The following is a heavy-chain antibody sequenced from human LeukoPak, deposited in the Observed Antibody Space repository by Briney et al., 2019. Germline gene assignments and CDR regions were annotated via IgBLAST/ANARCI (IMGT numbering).Heavy chain of an antibody. J-gene: IGHJ3*02. CDR2: IYYSGST. V-gene: IGHV4-59*01. D-gene: IGHD1-1*01. Sequence: SETLSLTCTVSGGSISSYYWSWIRQPPGKGLEWIGYIYYSGSTNYNPSLKSRVTISVDKSKNQFSLRLSSVTAVDTAVYYCARGNDWNDHGALDIWGQGTMVTVSS. CDR3: ARGNDWNDHGALDI. CDR1: GGSISSYY.